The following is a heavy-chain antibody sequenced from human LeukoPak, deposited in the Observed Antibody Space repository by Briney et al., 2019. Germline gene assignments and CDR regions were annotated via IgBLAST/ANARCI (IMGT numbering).Heavy chain of an antibody. CDR3: ARARLTYCSGGSCYSGSYMDV. V-gene: IGHV1-2*02. D-gene: IGHD2-15*01. J-gene: IGHJ6*03. Sequence: ASVKVSCKASGYTFTGYYMHWVRQAPGQGLGWMGWINPNSGGTNYAQKFQGRVTMTRDTSISTAYMELRRLRSDDTAVYYCARARLTYCSGGSCYSGSYMDVWGKGTTVTVSS. CDR1: GYTFTGYY. CDR2: INPNSGGT.